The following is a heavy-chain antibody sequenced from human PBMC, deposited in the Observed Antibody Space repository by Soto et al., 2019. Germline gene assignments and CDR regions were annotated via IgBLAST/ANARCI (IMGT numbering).Heavy chain of an antibody. CDR1: GFSLSSYA. D-gene: IGHD7-27*01. CDR3: AKRRTDQPLGYYYYGMDV. J-gene: IGHJ6*02. V-gene: IGHV3-64D*06. CDR2: ISSDGRKT. Sequence: GGSLRLSCSVSGFSLSSYAMHWVRQAPGKGLEYASSISSDGRKTYYADSVKGRFTISRDNSKNALYLQMSSLRAEDTAVYYCAKRRTDQPLGYYYYGMDVWGQGTTVTVSS.